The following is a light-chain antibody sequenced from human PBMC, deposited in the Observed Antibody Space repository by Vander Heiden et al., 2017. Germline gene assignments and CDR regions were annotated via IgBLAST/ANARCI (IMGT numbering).Light chain of an antibody. V-gene: IGKV1-39*01. CDR2: AAS. CDR3: QHSYSTPWT. CDR1: QSISSY. Sequence: DIQMTQSPSSLSASVGDRVTITCRASQSISSYLNWYQQKPGKAPKLLIYAASSLQSGVPSRFSGSGSGTDFTLTISILQPEDFATYYCQHSYSTPWTFGQGTKVEIK. J-gene: IGKJ1*01.